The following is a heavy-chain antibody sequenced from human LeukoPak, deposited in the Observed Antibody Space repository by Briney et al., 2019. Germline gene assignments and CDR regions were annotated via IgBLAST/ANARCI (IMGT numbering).Heavy chain of an antibody. CDR3: AREIGRTIAAAGRLPDY. D-gene: IGHD6-13*01. CDR1: GGSFSGYY. J-gene: IGHJ4*02. CDR2: INHSGST. V-gene: IGHV4-34*01. Sequence: PSETLSLTCAVYGGSFSGYYWSWIRQPPGKGLEWIGEINHSGSTNYNPSLKSRVTISVDTSKNQFSLKLSSVTAADTAVYYCAREIGRTIAAAGRLPDYWGQGALVTVSS.